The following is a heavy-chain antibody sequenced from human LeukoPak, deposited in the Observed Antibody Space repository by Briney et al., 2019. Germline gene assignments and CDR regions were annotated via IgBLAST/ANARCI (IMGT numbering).Heavy chain of an antibody. CDR3: ARRVNGQLRFLEWLPDY. CDR2: IYYSGST. J-gene: IGHJ4*02. V-gene: IGHV4-39*01. CDR1: GGSISSSSYY. Sequence: PSETLSLTCTVSGGSISSSSYYWGWIRQPPGKGLEWIGGIYYSGSTYYHPSLKSRVTISVDTSKNQFSLKLSSVTAADTAVYYCARRVNGQLRFLEWLPDYWGQGTLVTVSS. D-gene: IGHD3-3*01.